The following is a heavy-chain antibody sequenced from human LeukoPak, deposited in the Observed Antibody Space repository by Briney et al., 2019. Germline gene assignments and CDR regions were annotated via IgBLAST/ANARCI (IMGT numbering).Heavy chain of an antibody. J-gene: IGHJ4*02. CDR1: GGSFSGYY. CDR3: AREDPTQLVSL. V-gene: IGHV4-34*01. CDR2: INHSGST. D-gene: IGHD6-13*01. Sequence: PSETLSLTCAVYGGSFSGYYWSWIRQPPGKGLEWIGEINHSGSTNYNPSLKSRVTISVDTSKNQFSLGLSSVTAADTAVYYCAREDPTQLVSLWGQGTLVTVSS.